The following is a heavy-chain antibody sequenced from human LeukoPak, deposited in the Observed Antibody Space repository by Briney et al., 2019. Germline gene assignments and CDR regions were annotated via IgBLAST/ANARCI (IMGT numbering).Heavy chain of an antibody. V-gene: IGHV3-7*01. Sequence: PGGSLRLSCAASGFTFSSYWMSWVRQAPGKGLEWVANIKQDGSEKYYVDSVKGRFAISRDNAKNSLYLQMNSLRAEDTAVYYCARLGLNDAFDIWGQGTMVTVSS. CDR2: IKQDGSEK. J-gene: IGHJ3*02. CDR3: ARLGLNDAFDI. CDR1: GFTFSSYW.